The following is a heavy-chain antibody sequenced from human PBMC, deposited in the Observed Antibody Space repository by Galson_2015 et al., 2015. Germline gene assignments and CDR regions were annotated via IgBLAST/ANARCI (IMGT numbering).Heavy chain of an antibody. J-gene: IGHJ2*01. CDR2: IKEDGIEK. D-gene: IGHD2-2*01. CDR1: GFNFHGYW. Sequence: SLRLSCAASGFNFHGYWMSWVRQAPGKGLEWVANIKEDGIEKDYVDSLKGRFTISRDNAKNSLYLHMNSLRAEDTAVYHCARGLVGHCTSTTCYDEIRDWYFDLWGRGTLVTVSS. V-gene: IGHV3-7*01. CDR3: ARGLVGHCTSTTCYDEIRDWYFDL.